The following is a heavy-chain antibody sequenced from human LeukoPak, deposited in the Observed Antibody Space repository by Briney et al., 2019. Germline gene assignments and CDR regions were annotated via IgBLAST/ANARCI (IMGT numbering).Heavy chain of an antibody. CDR2: ISGSGGST. CDR3: ARDPLYYYDSSGYSPPY. V-gene: IGHV3-23*01. Sequence: GGSLRLSCAASGFTFSSYAMSWVRQAPGKGLEWVSAISGSGGSTYYADSVKGRFTISRDNSKNTLYLQMNSLRAEDTAVYYCARDPLYYYDSSGYSPPYWGQGTLVTVSS. J-gene: IGHJ4*02. D-gene: IGHD3-22*01. CDR1: GFTFSSYA.